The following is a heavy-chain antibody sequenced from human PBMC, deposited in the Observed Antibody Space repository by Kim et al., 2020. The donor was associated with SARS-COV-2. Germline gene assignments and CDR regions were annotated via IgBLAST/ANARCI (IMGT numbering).Heavy chain of an antibody. J-gene: IGHJ4*02. Sequence: SVKGRFPYSHDNSQNTLYLQMTSLGAEDTAVYYCARDRVAVAGIGIWDYWGQGTLVTVSS. D-gene: IGHD6-19*01. V-gene: IGHV3-30*01. CDR3: ARDRVAVAGIGIWDY.